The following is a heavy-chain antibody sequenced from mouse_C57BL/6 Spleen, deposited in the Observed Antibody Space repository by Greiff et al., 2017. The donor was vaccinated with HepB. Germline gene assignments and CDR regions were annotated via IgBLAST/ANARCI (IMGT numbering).Heavy chain of an antibody. D-gene: IGHD3-3*01. CDR2: ISDGGSYT. Sequence: EVMLVESGGGLVKPGGSLKLSCAASGFTFSSYAMSWVRQTPEKRLEWVATISDGGSYTYYPDNVKGRFTISRDNAKNNLYLQMSHLKSEDTAMYYCAREEGGTAGGAMDYWGQGTSVTVSS. V-gene: IGHV5-4*01. J-gene: IGHJ4*01. CDR3: AREEGGTAGGAMDY. CDR1: GFTFSSYA.